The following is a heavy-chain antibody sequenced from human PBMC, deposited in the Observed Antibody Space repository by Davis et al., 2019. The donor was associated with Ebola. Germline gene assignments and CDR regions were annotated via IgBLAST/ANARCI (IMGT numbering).Heavy chain of an antibody. J-gene: IGHJ6*02. V-gene: IGHV1-46*01. D-gene: IGHD2/OR15-2a*01. CDR3: ARDGPEYYGLDV. CDR1: GYTFTNYY. Sequence: ASVKVSCKAFGYTFTNYYVHWVRQAPGQGLEWMGVINPSAGYTNYAQKFQGRVTITRDTSTSTVYMEVRRLKSDDTAVYYCARDGPEYYGLDVWGQGTAVTVSS. CDR2: INPSAGYT.